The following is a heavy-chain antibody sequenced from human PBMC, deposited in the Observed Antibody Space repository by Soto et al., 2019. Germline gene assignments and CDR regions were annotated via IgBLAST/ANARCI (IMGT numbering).Heavy chain of an antibody. Sequence: SVKVSCKASGGTFSSYAISWVRQAPGQGLEWMGWINPSNGTAKYAQKFQGRVTITRDTSASTAYMELSSLRSEDTAVYYCARVVPAARVDPWGQGTLVTVSS. CDR3: ARVVPAARVDP. J-gene: IGHJ5*02. V-gene: IGHV1-69*05. D-gene: IGHD2-2*01. CDR2: INPSNGTA. CDR1: GGTFSSYA.